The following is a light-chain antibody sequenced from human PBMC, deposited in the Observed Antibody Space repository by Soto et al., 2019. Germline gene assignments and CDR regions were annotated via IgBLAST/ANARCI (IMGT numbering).Light chain of an antibody. V-gene: IGLV2-8*01. CDR3: TSYVGSNIWV. Sequence: QSALTQPPSASGSPGQSVTISCTGTSSDVGAYKYVSWYQQYPGKAPKLMIYEVSKRPSGVPDRVSGSKSGNTASLTVSGLQAEHEANYYCTSYVGSNIWVFGGGTKLTVL. CDR2: EVS. J-gene: IGLJ3*02. CDR1: SSDVGAYKY.